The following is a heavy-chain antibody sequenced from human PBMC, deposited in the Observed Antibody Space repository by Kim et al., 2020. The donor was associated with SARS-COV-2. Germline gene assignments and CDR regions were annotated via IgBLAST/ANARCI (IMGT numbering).Heavy chain of an antibody. J-gene: IGHJ5*02. CDR3: ARGTQSFDP. D-gene: IGHD1-1*01. V-gene: IGHV3-33*01. Sequence: SNRTYGHHVKGRFPISRDNSNNMVYRQMTSLSAEDTAVYYCARGTQSFDPWGQGTMVTVSS. CDR2: SNR.